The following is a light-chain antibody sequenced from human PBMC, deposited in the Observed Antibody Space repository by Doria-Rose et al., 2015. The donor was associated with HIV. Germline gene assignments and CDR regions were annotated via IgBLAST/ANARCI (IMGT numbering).Light chain of an antibody. J-gene: IGKJ5*01. CDR2: DAS. CDR3: QQYGTSRGT. CDR1: QRVKISY. Sequence: TQSPGTPSLSPGGRATLSCRASQRVKISYLACYKQKPGQAPRLLIYDASTRATGIPDRFSGSGSGTDFTLTISRLEPEDVAVYYCQQYGTSRGTFGQGTRLEIK. V-gene: IGKV3-20*01.